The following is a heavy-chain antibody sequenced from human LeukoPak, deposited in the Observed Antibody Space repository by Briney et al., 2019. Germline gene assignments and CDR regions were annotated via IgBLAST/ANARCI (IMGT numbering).Heavy chain of an antibody. D-gene: IGHD3-10*01. CDR3: ARDLLWFGESDFYYGMDV. V-gene: IGHV1-46*01. J-gene: IGHJ6*02. CDR1: GGTFSSYA. CDR2: INPSGGST. Sequence: ASVKVSCKASGGTFSSYAISWVRQAPGQGLEWMGIINPSGGSTSNAQKFQGRVTLTRDTSTSTVYMELSSLTSEDTAVYYCARDLLWFGESDFYYGMDVWGQGTTVTVSS.